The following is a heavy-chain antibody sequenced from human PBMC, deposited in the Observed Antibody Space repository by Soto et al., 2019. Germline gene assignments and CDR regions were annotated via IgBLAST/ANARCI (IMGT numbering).Heavy chain of an antibody. CDR1: GFTFSKYV. V-gene: IGHV3-23*01. CDR3: AKEFAYCNSAIGYSGVGH. Sequence: GGSLRLSCAASGFTFSKYVMNWVRQAPGKGLEWVSAISGSGGSTYSADSVKGRFTISRDNSKSTRYLQMNSLRAEDTAVYYWAKEFAYCNSAIGYSGVGHWGQGALVTVSS. CDR2: ISGSGGST. D-gene: IGHD2-2*01. J-gene: IGHJ4*02.